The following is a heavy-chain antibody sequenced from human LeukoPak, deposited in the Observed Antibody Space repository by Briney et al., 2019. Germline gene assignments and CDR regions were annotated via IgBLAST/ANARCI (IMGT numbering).Heavy chain of an antibody. D-gene: IGHD3-10*01. CDR2: INPSGGST. J-gene: IGHJ5*02. Sequence: ASVKVSCKASGYTFTSYYVHWVRQAPGQGLEWMGIINPSGGSTTYAQKFQGRVTMKRDTSTSTVYMELSSLRHEDTAVYYCAREGVLESYGSGSFGHWFDPWGQGTLVTVSS. CDR3: AREGVLESYGSGSFGHWFDP. V-gene: IGHV1-46*01. CDR1: GYTFTSYY.